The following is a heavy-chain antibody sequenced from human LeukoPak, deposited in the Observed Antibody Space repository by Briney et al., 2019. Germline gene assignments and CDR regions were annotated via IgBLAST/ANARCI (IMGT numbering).Heavy chain of an antibody. CDR3: ASRANSYGPIDY. Sequence: SETLSLTCTVSGGSISGYYWAWVRQPPGKGLEWIGYMYYNAGTHYTPSLKSRLTISIDTSKNQLSLKLSSVTAADTAVYYCASRANSYGPIDYWGQGTLVTVSS. V-gene: IGHV4-59*01. CDR1: GGSISGYY. D-gene: IGHD5-18*01. J-gene: IGHJ4*02. CDR2: MYYNAGT.